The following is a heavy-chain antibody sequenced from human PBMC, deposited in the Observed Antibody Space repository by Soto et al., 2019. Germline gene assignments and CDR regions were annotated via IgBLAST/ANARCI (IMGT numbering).Heavy chain of an antibody. CDR2: ISSSSSYI. J-gene: IGHJ6*02. CDR1: GFTFSSYS. V-gene: IGHV3-21*01. Sequence: EVQLVESGGGLVKPGGSLRLSCAASGFTFSSYSMNWVRQAPGKGLEWVSSISSSSSYIYYADSVKGRFTISRDNAKKELYLQMNRLRAEETAVYYCARGVQGEGLRLGGVPPLYYYYGMDVWGQGTTVTVSS. D-gene: IGHD3-16*01. CDR3: ARGVQGEGLRLGGVPPLYYYYGMDV.